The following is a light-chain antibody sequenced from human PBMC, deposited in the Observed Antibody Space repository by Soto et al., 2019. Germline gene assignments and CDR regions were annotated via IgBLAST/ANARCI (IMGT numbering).Light chain of an antibody. V-gene: IGKV3-11*01. CDR2: SAS. CDR1: QSVGND. J-gene: IGKJ4*01. Sequence: EIVLTQSPATLSLPPGERDTLSCRASQSVGNDLVRYHQKRGKAPRPLIYSASNRATGIPARFSGSGSGTDFTLTISSLEPEDFAAYYCQQRSNWPPTFGGGTKVEIK. CDR3: QQRSNWPPT.